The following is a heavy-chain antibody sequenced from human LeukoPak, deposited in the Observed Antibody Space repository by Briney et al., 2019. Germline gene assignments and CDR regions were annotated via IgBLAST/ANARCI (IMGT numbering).Heavy chain of an antibody. CDR1: GGSISSYY. V-gene: IGHV4-59*08. D-gene: IGHD6-13*01. Sequence: PSETLSLTCTVSGGSISSYYWSWIRQPPGKGLEWIGYIYYSGSTNYNPPLKSRVTISVDTSKNQFSLKLSSVTAADTAVYYGARRDSSWIYGMDVWGQGTTVTVSS. J-gene: IGHJ6*02. CDR2: IYYSGST. CDR3: ARRDSSWIYGMDV.